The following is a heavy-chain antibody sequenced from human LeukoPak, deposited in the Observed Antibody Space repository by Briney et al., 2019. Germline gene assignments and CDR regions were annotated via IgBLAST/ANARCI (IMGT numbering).Heavy chain of an antibody. D-gene: IGHD5-18*01. Sequence: GSLRLSCAASGFTVSSNYMSWVRQPPGKGLEWIGSIYYSGSAYYNPSLKSRVTMSVDTSKNQFSLRLSSVTAADTAVYSCARHPERYSYFDYWGQGTLVTVSS. J-gene: IGHJ4*02. CDR1: GFTVSSNY. CDR3: ARHPERYSYFDY. CDR2: IYYSGSA. V-gene: IGHV4-59*04.